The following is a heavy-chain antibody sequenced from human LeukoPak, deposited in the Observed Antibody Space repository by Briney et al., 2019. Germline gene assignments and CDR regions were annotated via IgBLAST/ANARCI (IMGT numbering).Heavy chain of an antibody. J-gene: IGHJ4*02. D-gene: IGHD2-15*01. CDR1: GFTFSSYA. V-gene: IGHV3-23*01. CDR3: AKNGGSQCYTHLDS. Sequence: GGSLRLSCAASGFTFSSYAMSWVRQAPGKGLEWVSGTSGSGGSTYYAGSVKGRFTISRDNSKNTLYLQMNSLRVEDTAVYYCAKNGGSQCYTHLDSWGQETLVTVSS. CDR2: TSGSGGST.